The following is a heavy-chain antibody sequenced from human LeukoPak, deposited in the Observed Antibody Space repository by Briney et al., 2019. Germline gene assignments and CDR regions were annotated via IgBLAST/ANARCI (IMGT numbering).Heavy chain of an antibody. D-gene: IGHD6-19*01. V-gene: IGHV4-59*01. CDR1: GGSISSYY. CDR3: ARDGIAVAGRWFDP. J-gene: IGHJ5*02. CDR2: IYYSGST. Sequence: SETLSLTCTVAGGSISSYYWSWIRQPPGKGLEWIGYIYYSGSTNYNPSLKSRVTISVDTSKNQFPLKLSSVTAADTAVYYCARDGIAVAGRWFDPWGQGTLVTVSS.